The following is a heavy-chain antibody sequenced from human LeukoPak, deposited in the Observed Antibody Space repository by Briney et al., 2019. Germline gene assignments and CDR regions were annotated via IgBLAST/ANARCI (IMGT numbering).Heavy chain of an antibody. Sequence: ASVKVSCKASGYTFTNYYMHWVRQAPGQGLEWMGMIIPSGGSTSYAQKFQGRVTMTRDTSTSTAYMELSSLRSEDTAVYYCARGVGGIVATIKRYGEPYYFDYWGQGTLVTVSS. V-gene: IGHV1-46*01. D-gene: IGHD5-12*01. J-gene: IGHJ4*02. CDR3: ARGVGGIVATIKRYGEPYYFDY. CDR2: IIPSGGST. CDR1: GYTFTNYY.